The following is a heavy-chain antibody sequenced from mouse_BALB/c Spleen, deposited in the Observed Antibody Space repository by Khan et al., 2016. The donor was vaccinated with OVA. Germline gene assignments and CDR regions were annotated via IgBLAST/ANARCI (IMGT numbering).Heavy chain of an antibody. J-gene: IGHJ2*01. CDR1: GFTFSTYG. V-gene: IGHV5-17*02. Sequence: EVELVESGGGLVQPGGSRKLSCAASGFTFSTYGMHWVRQAPEKGLEWVAYISGDSSTTYYADTVKGRFTMSRDNPKNTPFLQMTRLRSEDTARYYCATSYFYGYYFHYWGPGTTLTVSA. CDR3: ATSYFYGYYFHY. D-gene: IGHD1-1*01. CDR2: ISGDSSTT.